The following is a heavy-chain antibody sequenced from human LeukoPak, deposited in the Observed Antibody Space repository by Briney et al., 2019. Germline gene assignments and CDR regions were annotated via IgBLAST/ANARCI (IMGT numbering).Heavy chain of an antibody. CDR3: AKIKWSSTWAFDY. J-gene: IGHJ4*02. CDR1: GSPFSTYA. CDR2: IGSSGGST. Sequence: PGGSLRLSCAASGSPFSTYAMSWVRQAPGKGLEWVSAIGSSGGSTYYADSVKGRFTISRDNSRDTLSLQMNSLRAEDTAVYYCAKIKWSSTWAFDYWGQGTLVTVSS. D-gene: IGHD6-13*01. V-gene: IGHV3-23*01.